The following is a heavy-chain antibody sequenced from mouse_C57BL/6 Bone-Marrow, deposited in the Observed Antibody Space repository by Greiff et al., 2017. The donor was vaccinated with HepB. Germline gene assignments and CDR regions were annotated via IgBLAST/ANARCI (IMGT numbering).Heavy chain of an antibody. D-gene: IGHD2-5*01. V-gene: IGHV14-1*01. Sequence: VQLQQSGAELVRPGASVKLSCTASGFNIKDYYMHWVKQRPEQGLEWIGRIDPEDGDTEYAPKFQGKATMTADTSSNTAYLQLSSLTSEDTAVYYGTTPYSNYEGGFAYWDQGTLVTVSA. CDR3: TTPYSNYEGGFAY. CDR1: GFNIKDYY. CDR2: IDPEDGDT. J-gene: IGHJ3*01.